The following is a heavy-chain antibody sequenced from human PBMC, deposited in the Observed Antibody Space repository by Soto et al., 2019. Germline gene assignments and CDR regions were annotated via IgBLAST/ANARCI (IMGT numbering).Heavy chain of an antibody. V-gene: IGHV1-69*02. D-gene: IGHD2-21*02. J-gene: IGHJ6*02. Sequence: QVQLVQSGAEVKKPGSSVKVSCQASGSTFSSYTVSWVRQAPGQGLEWMGRIIPVLGVTNYAQKFKGRVTITADKSKTTAYMEPSSLRSGDTAVYYCARRRYCGADCYSKYYYGMDVWGQGTTVTVSS. CDR3: ARRRYCGADCYSKYYYGMDV. CDR2: IIPVLGVT. CDR1: GSTFSSYT.